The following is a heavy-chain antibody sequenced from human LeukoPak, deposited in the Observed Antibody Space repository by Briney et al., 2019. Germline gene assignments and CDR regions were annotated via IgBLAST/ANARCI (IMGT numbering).Heavy chain of an antibody. J-gene: IGHJ4*02. V-gene: IGHV3-48*03. Sequence: GGSLRLSCAVSGFTFSRYEMNWVRQAPGKGLEWVSFIGSSGGPIYYADSVKGRFTISRDNDKNSLYLQMDSLRAEDTAIYYCATYLVRTLDYWGQGTLVTVSS. CDR1: GFTFSRYE. CDR3: ATYLVRTLDY. D-gene: IGHD1/OR15-1a*01. CDR2: IGSSGGPI.